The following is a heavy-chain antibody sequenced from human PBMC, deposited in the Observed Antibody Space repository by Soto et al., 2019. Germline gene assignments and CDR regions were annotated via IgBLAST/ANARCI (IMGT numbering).Heavy chain of an antibody. CDR1: GYTLTGFY. CDR2: MNSKTGGT. Sequence: QVQLVQSGAEVKKPGASVRVSCKASGYTLTGFYMHWVRQAPGQGLEWIGWMNSKTGGTNLAQRFQGRVTMTRDTSISTGYMELTRLKSDDTAIYYCARGVRIVPPTISYYYYGLDVWGQGTSVTVS. D-gene: IGHD1-26*01. J-gene: IGHJ6*02. CDR3: ARGVRIVPPTISYYYYGLDV. V-gene: IGHV1-2*02.